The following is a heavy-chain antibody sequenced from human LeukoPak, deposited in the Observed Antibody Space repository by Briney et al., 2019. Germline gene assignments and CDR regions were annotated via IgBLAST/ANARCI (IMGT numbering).Heavy chain of an antibody. CDR1: GFTFSNFA. Sequence: GGSLRLSCAASGFTFSNFAVHSVRQAPGKGLEWVAFISYDGSTKYYADSVKGRFTISRDNSKNTLYLQMNSLKTEHTAVYYCARRSRDGWYFDYWGQGTLFTVSS. J-gene: IGHJ4*02. CDR3: ARRSRDGWYFDY. D-gene: IGHD5-24*01. V-gene: IGHV3-30*04. CDR2: ISYDGSTK.